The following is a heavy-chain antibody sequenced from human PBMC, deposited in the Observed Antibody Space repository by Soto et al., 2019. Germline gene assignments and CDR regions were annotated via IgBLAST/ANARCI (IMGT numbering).Heavy chain of an antibody. CDR1: GGSISDFY. D-gene: IGHD2-21*01. V-gene: IGHV4-59*08. Sequence: SETLSLTCAVSGGSISDFYWSWIRQPPGKGLEWIGYIYYSGSTNYNPSLKSRVTISVDTSKNQFSLKLNSVTAADTAVYYCARGVNFDYWGQGTLVTVSS. CDR3: ARGVNFDY. CDR2: IYYSGST. J-gene: IGHJ4*02.